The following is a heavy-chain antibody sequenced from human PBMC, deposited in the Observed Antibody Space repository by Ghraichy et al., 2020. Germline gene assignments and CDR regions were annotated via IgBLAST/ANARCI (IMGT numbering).Heavy chain of an antibody. V-gene: IGHV3-30*19. J-gene: IGHJ4*02. D-gene: IGHD5/OR15-5a*01. CDR2: TSYDGSNK. CDR3: ARDDTRTATSVTRFDY. CDR1: GFTFNTYG. Sequence: GGSLRLSCAASGFTFNTYGMHWVRQAPGKGLEWVLSTSYDGSNKFYAESVKGRFTISRDNSQNTLYLQMDSLRPEDTAVYSCARDDTRTATSVTRFDYWGQGALVTVSS.